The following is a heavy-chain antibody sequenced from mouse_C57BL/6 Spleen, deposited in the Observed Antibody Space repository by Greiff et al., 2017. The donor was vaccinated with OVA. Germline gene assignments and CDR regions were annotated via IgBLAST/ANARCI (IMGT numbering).Heavy chain of an antibody. J-gene: IGHJ3*01. CDR1: GYTFTSYW. V-gene: IGHV1-55*01. CDR3: AKACYSNDEFDY. D-gene: IGHD2-5*01. Sequence: QVQLQQPGAELVKPGASVTMSCKASGYTFTSYWITWVKQRPGQGLEWIGDIYPGSGSTNYNEKFKSKATLSVDNSSSTAYMQLSSLTSEDSADDYCAKACYSNDEFDYWGQGTLVTVSA. CDR2: IYPGSGST.